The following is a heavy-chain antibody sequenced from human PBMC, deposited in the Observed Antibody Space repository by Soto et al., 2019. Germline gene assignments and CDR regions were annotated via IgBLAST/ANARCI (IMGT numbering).Heavy chain of an antibody. CDR2: MYPGDSDT. V-gene: IGHV5-51*01. Sequence: GESLKISCKTSGYSFTDYWIGWVRQMPGKGLEWMGIMYPGDSDTRYRPSFQGLVTISADKSINTAYLQRNSLKASDTGMYYCARRNIVAGGTYYGVDVWGQGTTVTVSS. J-gene: IGHJ6*02. CDR1: GYSFTDYW. D-gene: IGHD6-13*01. CDR3: ARRNIVAGGTYYGVDV.